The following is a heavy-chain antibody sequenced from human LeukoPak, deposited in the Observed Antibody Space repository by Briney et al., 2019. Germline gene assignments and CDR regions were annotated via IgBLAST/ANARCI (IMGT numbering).Heavy chain of an antibody. CDR3: AKVLTIFGVVIQYCFDY. V-gene: IGHV3-23*01. D-gene: IGHD3-3*01. Sequence: PGGSLRLSCAASGFTFSSYAMSWVRQAPGKGLEWVSAISGSGGSAYYADSVKGRFTISRDNSKNTLYLQMNSLRAEDTAVYYCAKVLTIFGVVIQYCFDYWGQGTLVTVSS. CDR1: GFTFSSYA. CDR2: ISGSGGSA. J-gene: IGHJ4*02.